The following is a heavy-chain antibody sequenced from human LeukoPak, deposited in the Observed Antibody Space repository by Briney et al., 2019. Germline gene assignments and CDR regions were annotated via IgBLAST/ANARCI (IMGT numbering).Heavy chain of an antibody. CDR3: ARDPPGQLVSAFDI. V-gene: IGHV1-18*01. CDR1: GYTFTTYS. Sequence: APVKVSRKASGYTFTTYSISWVRQGPGQGLEWMGWISAYNGNTKNAQKFQGRVTMTTDTSTSTAYMELRSLRSDDTAVYYCARDPPGQLVSAFDIWGQGTMVTVSS. D-gene: IGHD6-6*01. J-gene: IGHJ3*02. CDR2: ISAYNGNT.